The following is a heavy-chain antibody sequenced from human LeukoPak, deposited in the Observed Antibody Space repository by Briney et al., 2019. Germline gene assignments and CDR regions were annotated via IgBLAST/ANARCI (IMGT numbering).Heavy chain of an antibody. D-gene: IGHD3-22*01. Sequence: GGSLRLSCAASGFTFSSYGMHWVRQAPGKGLEWVAVISYDGSNKYYADSVKGRFTISRDNSKNTLYLQMNSLRAEDTAVYYCARESDYDSSGYSDYYYGMDVWGQGTTVTVSS. CDR2: ISYDGSNK. J-gene: IGHJ6*02. CDR1: GFTFSSYG. CDR3: ARESDYDSSGYSDYYYGMDV. V-gene: IGHV3-30*03.